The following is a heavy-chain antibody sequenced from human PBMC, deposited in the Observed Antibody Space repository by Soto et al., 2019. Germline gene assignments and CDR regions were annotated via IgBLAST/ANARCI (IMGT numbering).Heavy chain of an antibody. D-gene: IGHD3-22*01. Sequence: ASVKVSCKASGGTFSSYAISWVRRAPGQGLEWMGGIIPIFGTANYAQKFQGRVTITADESTSTAYMELSSLRSEDTAVYYCARDPYYYDSSGYRTYWYFDLWGRGTLVTVSS. CDR1: GGTFSSYA. CDR3: ARDPYYYDSSGYRTYWYFDL. J-gene: IGHJ2*01. V-gene: IGHV1-69*13. CDR2: IIPIFGTA.